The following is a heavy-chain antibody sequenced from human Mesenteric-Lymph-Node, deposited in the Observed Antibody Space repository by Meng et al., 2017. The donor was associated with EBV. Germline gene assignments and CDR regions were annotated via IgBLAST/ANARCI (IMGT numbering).Heavy chain of an antibody. Sequence: QVQLQESGPGLGKPSGTLSLTCAVACGSISSSNWWTWVRQPPGKGLEWIGEIFPTGGTNYNPSLKSRLTISVDKSKNQFSLKLSSVTAADTAVYYCAREGEVGYYESSGYYYWGQGTLVTVSS. CDR2: IFPTGGT. CDR3: AREGEVGYYESSGYYY. J-gene: IGHJ4*02. CDR1: CGSISSSNW. V-gene: IGHV4-4*02. D-gene: IGHD3-22*01.